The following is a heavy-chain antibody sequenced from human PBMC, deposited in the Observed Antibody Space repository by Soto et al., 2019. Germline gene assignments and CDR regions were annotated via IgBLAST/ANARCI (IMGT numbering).Heavy chain of an antibody. CDR2: VYTAGST. Sequence: PSETLSLTCTVTGGSINTYYWSWIRQPAGKGLEWIGRVYTAGSTNYNPSLKSRVTISVDTSRNQFSLSLRSVTAADTAVYYCAKDCTCTVDDFAEMRWKLHTCGPGALLTV. CDR1: GGSINTYY. CDR3: AKDCTCTVDDFAEMRWKLHT. D-gene: IGHD3-3*01. J-gene: IGHJ5*02. V-gene: IGHV4-4*07.